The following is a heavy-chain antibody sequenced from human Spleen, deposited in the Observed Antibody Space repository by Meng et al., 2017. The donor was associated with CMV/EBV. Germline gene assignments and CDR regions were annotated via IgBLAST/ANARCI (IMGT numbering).Heavy chain of an antibody. D-gene: IGHD2-8*01. CDR1: GGSISSYY. CDR3: ARKDAIRDYYGLDV. J-gene: IGHJ6*02. Sequence: SETLSLTCTVSGGSISSYYWSWIRQPPGKGLEWVGYIYYSDTTNYNPSLKSRVTISIDTSKNQFSLKLTSVTAADTVIYYCARKDAIRDYYGLDVWGQGTTVTVSS. V-gene: IGHV4-59*01. CDR2: IYYSDTT.